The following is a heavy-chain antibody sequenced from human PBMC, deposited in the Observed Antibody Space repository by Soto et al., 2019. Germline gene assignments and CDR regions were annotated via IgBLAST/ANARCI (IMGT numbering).Heavy chain of an antibody. J-gene: IGHJ4*02. D-gene: IGHD3-16*02. CDR3: ARTYYDYIWGSYRFAGPFDY. CDR2: INHSGST. Sequence: SESLSLTCAVYGGSFSGYYWSWIRQPPGKGLEWIGEINHSGSTNYNPSLKSRVTISVDTSKNQFSLKLSSVTAADTAVYYCARTYYDYIWGSYRFAGPFDYWGQGTLVTVSS. V-gene: IGHV4-34*01. CDR1: GGSFSGYY.